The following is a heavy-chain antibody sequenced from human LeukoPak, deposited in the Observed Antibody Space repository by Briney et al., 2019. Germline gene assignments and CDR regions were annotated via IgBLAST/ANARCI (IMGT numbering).Heavy chain of an antibody. CDR3: ARRGDYGRSFDY. CDR2: IYYTGST. CDR1: GGSISSSSYS. D-gene: IGHD4-17*01. V-gene: IGHV4-39*01. J-gene: IGHJ4*02. Sequence: SETLSLTCTVSGGSISSSSYSWGWIRQPPGKGLEWIGSIYYTGSTYYNPSLKSRVTISEDTSKNQSSLRLTSVTAADTAVYYCARRGDYGRSFDYWGQGTLVTVSS.